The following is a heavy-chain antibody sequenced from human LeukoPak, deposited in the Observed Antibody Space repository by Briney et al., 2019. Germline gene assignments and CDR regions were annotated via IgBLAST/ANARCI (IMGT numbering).Heavy chain of an antibody. CDR2: IAYDGSRA. D-gene: IGHD1-14*01. CDR3: TRYNNDHFDY. CDR1: GFTFGGYG. V-gene: IGHV3-33*01. J-gene: IGHJ4*02. Sequence: PGGSLRLSCAGSGFTFGGYGMHWFRQPPGKGLEWVGVIAYDGSRAFYADSEKGRFTISKDNSKNTMSVQMDDLRAEDTAVYYCTRYNNDHFDYWGQGTLGTVPS.